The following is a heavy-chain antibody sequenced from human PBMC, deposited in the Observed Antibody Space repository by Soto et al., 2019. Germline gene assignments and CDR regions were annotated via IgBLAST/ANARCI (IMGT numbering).Heavy chain of an antibody. Sequence: SETLSLTCAVYCGSFSGYYWSWIRQPPGKGLEWIGEINHSGSTNYNPSLKSRVTISVDTSKNQFSLKLSSVTAADTAVYYCARGRSTMILLSPRKGGWVDLWGHGSPGTVS. J-gene: IGHJ5*02. CDR3: ARGRSTMILLSPRKGGWVDL. D-gene: IGHD3-22*01. V-gene: IGHV4-34*01. CDR2: INHSGST. CDR1: CGSFSGYY.